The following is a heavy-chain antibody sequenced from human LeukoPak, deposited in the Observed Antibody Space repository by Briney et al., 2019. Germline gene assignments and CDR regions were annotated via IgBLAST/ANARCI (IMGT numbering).Heavy chain of an antibody. Sequence: SGGSLRLSCAASGFTFSSYAMSWVRQAPGKGLEWVSAISGSGGSTYYADSVKGRFTISRDNAKNSLYLQMNSLRAEDTAVYYCASRAAAGTRVDYWGQGTLVTVSS. CDR3: ASRAAAGTRVDY. D-gene: IGHD6-13*01. CDR1: GFTFSSYA. V-gene: IGHV3-23*01. J-gene: IGHJ4*02. CDR2: ISGSGGST.